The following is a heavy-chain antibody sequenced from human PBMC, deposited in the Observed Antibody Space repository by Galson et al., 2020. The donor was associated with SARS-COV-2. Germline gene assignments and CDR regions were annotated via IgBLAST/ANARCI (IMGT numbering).Heavy chain of an antibody. CDR1: GGSFSGYY. Sequence: SETLSLTCAVYGGSFSGYYWSWIRQPPGKGLEWIGEINHSGSTNYNPSLKSRVTISVDTSKNQFSLKLSSVTAADTAVYYCARGPPTYYYDSSGYYGGYDYWGQGTLVTVSS. D-gene: IGHD3-22*01. J-gene: IGHJ4*02. CDR3: ARGPPTYYYDSSGYYGGYDY. CDR2: INHSGST. V-gene: IGHV4-34*01.